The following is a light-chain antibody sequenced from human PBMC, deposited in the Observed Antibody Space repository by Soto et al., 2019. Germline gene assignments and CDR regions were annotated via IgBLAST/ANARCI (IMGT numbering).Light chain of an antibody. CDR1: SSDVGGYNF. CDR3: SSYTSSVTLV. Sequence: QSALTQPASVSGSPGQSITISCTGTSSDVGGYNFVSWYQQHPGKAPKLMIYEVSNRPSGVSYRFSGSKSGNTASLTISGLQAEDEADYYCSSYTSSVTLVFGGGTKLT. CDR2: EVS. V-gene: IGLV2-14*01. J-gene: IGLJ2*01.